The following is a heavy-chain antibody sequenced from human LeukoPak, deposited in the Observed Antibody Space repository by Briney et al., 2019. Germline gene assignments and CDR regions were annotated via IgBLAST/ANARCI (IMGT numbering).Heavy chain of an antibody. CDR1: GFTFTTST. V-gene: IGHV1-58*01. J-gene: IGHJ4*02. Sequence: SVKVSCKATGFTFTTSTVQWVRQARGQRLEWIGWIVVGTGNTNYAQKFQERVTITRDMSTGTAYMELSSLRSEDTAVYYCAAKPDSFVSFDYWGQGTLVTVSS. CDR3: AAKPDSFVSFDY. D-gene: IGHD5-18*01. CDR2: IVVGTGNT.